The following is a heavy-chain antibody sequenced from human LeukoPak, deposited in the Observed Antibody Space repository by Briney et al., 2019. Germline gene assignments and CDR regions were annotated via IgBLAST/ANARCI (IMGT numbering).Heavy chain of an antibody. J-gene: IGHJ4*02. CDR3: ARVQLERPYYFDF. V-gene: IGHV1-2*02. CDR2: IHPNTGGT. CDR1: GYTFTEYY. Sequence: ASVKVSCKASGYTFTEYYIHWVRQAPGQGLEWMGWIHPNTGGTKYAQRFQDRVSMTRDTSISTSYMELNSLRSDDTAIYYCARVQLERPYYFDFWGQGTLVTVSS. D-gene: IGHD1-1*01.